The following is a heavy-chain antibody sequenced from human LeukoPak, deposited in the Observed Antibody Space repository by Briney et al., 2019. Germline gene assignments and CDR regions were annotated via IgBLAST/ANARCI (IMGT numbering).Heavy chain of an antibody. D-gene: IGHD3-22*01. V-gene: IGHV3-23*01. CDR3: AKDLTQGYYYDSSPPDC. CDR2: ISYSGDGT. J-gene: IGHJ4*02. Sequence: GGSLRLSCAGSGFTFRSYAMSWVRQSPVKGLEWVSAISYSGDGTYYAASVKARFTISRDNSKHSLYLQMNSLRAEDTAVYYCAKDLTQGYYYDSSPPDCWGQGTLVTV. CDR1: GFTFRSYA.